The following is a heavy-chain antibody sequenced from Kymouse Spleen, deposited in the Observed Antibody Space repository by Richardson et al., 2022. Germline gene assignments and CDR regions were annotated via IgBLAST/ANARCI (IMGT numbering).Heavy chain of an antibody. CDR1: GGSISSSNW. CDR2: IYHSGST. J-gene: IGHJ3*02. D-gene: IGHD3-10*01. V-gene: IGHV4-4*02. Sequence: QVQLQESGPGLVKPSGTLSLTCAVSGGSISSSNWWSWVRQPPGKGLEWIGEIYHSGSTNYNPSLKSRVTISVDKSKNQFSLKLSSVTAADTAVYYCARERILWFGDLSRGAFDIWGQGTMVTVSS. CDR3: ARERILWFGDLSRGAFDI.